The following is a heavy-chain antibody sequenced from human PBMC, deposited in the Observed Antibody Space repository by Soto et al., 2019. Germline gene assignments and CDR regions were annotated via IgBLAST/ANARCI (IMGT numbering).Heavy chain of an antibody. CDR2: IYYSGST. Sequence: SETLSLTCTVSGGSISSGDYYWSWIRQPPGKGLEWIGYIYYSGSTYYNPSLKSRVTISADTSKNQFSLDLTSVTATDTAVYFCARHPGYCSGGSCNGQYTLDVWGQGTTVTVSS. V-gene: IGHV4-30-4*01. J-gene: IGHJ6*02. CDR3: ARHPGYCSGGSCNGQYTLDV. D-gene: IGHD2-15*01. CDR1: GGSISSGDYY.